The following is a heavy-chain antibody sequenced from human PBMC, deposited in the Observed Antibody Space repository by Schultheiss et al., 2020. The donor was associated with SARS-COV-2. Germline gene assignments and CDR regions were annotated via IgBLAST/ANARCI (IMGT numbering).Heavy chain of an antibody. V-gene: IGHV4-34*01. CDR3: ARWGYSGYKGNWFDP. D-gene: IGHD5-12*01. CDR1: GGSFSGYY. Sequence: SETLSLTCAVYGGSFSGYYWSWIRQPPGKGLEWIGEINHSGSTNYNPSLKSRVTISVDTSKNQFSLKLSSVTAADTAVYYCARWGYSGYKGNWFDPWGQGTLVTVSS. CDR2: INHSGST. J-gene: IGHJ5*02.